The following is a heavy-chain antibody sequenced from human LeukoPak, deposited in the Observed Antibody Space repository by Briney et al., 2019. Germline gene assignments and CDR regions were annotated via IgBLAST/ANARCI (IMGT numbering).Heavy chain of an antibody. J-gene: IGHJ4*02. CDR1: GYSFTSYW. Sequence: GESLKISCKGSGYSFTSYWISWVRQLPGKGLEWMGRIDPSDSYTNYSPSFQGHVTISADKSSSTAYLQWSSLKASDTAMYYCARRIAAADFDYIDYWGQGTLDTVSS. CDR3: ARRIAAADFDYIDY. V-gene: IGHV5-10-1*01. CDR2: IDPSDSYT. D-gene: IGHD6-13*01.